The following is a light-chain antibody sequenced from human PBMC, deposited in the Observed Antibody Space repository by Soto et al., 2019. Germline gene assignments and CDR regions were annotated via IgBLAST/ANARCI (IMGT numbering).Light chain of an antibody. CDR3: QQSYSTLRT. J-gene: IGKJ1*01. V-gene: IGKV1-39*01. Sequence: TQSPGTLSLSPGERTTLSCRASQSISSYLNWYQQKPGKAPKLLIYAASSLQSGVPSRFSGSGSGTDFTLTISSLQPEDFATYYCQQSYSTLRTFGQGTKVEIK. CDR2: AAS. CDR1: QSISSY.